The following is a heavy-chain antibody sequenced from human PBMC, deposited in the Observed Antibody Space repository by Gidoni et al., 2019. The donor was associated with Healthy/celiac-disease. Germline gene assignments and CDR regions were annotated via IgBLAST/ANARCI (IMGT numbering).Heavy chain of an antibody. V-gene: IGHV3-30*18. CDR3: AKDLSVDTAMVLDY. D-gene: IGHD5-18*01. Sequence: QVQLVESGGGVVQPGRLLRLSCAASGFSFSSYGVHWVRQAPGKGLGWVAVISYDGSNKYYADSVKGRFTISRDNSKNTLYLQMNSLRAEDTAVYYCAKDLSVDTAMVLDYWGQGTLVTVSS. CDR2: ISYDGSNK. J-gene: IGHJ4*02. CDR1: GFSFSSYG.